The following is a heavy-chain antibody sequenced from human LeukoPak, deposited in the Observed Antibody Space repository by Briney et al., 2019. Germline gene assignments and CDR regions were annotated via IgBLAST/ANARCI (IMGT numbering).Heavy chain of an antibody. CDR2: ISWNSGSI. D-gene: IGHD4-17*01. V-gene: IGHV3-9*01. J-gene: IGHJ4*02. CDR1: GFTFDDYA. Sequence: GRSLRLSCAASGFTFDDYAMHWVRQAPGKGLEWVSGISWNSGSIGYADSVKGRFTISRDNAKNSLYLQMNSLRAEDTALYYCAKGNYGDSYYFDYWGQGTLVTVSS. CDR3: AKGNYGDSYYFDY.